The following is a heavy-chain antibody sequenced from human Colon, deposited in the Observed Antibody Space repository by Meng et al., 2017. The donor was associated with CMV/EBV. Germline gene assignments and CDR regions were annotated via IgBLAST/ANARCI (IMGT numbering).Heavy chain of an antibody. CDR3: AREYYGSASYYNFDY. Sequence: SGYSFVSYAMHWVRQAPGQGLEWMGWINTSTGNPTYAQGFIGRFVFSSDTSVSTASLQINSLKAEDTGVYYCAREYYGSASYYNFDYWGQGTLVTVSS. CDR2: INTSTGNP. V-gene: IGHV7-4-1*02. D-gene: IGHD3-10*01. CDR1: GYSFVSYA. J-gene: IGHJ4*02.